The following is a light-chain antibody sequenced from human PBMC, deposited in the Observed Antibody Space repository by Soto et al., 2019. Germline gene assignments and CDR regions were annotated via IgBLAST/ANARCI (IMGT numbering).Light chain of an antibody. Sequence: DIQMTQSPSSLSASVGDRVTIACRASQSISTCLAWYQQKPGKAPNLLIYDASSLEGGVPSRFSGSGSGTDFTLTISSLQPDDFAAYYCQQYDTYPYTFGQWTKLEIK. J-gene: IGKJ2*01. CDR2: DAS. V-gene: IGKV1-5*01. CDR3: QQYDTYPYT. CDR1: QSISTC.